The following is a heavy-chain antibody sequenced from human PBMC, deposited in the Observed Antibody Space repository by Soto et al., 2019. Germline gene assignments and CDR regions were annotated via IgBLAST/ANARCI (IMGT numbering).Heavy chain of an antibody. CDR1: GGTFSSYT. CDR2: IIPILGIA. J-gene: IGHJ6*02. CDR3: VRDRNGDYPLLDYYYYGMDV. Sequence: QVQLVQSGAEVKKPGSSVKVSCKASGGTFSSYTISWVRQAPGQGLEWMGRIIPILGIANYAQKFQGRVTITADKSTSTAYMELSSLRSEDTAVYYCVRDRNGDYPLLDYYYYGMDVWGQGTTVTVSS. D-gene: IGHD4-17*01. V-gene: IGHV1-69*08.